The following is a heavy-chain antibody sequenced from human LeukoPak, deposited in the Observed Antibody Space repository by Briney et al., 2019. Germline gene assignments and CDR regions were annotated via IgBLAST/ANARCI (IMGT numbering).Heavy chain of an antibody. V-gene: IGHV3-53*01. D-gene: IGHD5-12*01. CDR2: IYTDGTT. J-gene: IGHJ4*02. CDR3: AREWEYSGSPTDY. Sequence: GGSLRLSCAASGFSVSSNYMSWVRQAPGKGLDWVSVIYTDGTTYYADSVRGRFTISRDESKNTLHLQMSSLRADDTAVYYCAREWEYSGSPTDYWGQGTLVTVSS. CDR1: GFSVSSNY.